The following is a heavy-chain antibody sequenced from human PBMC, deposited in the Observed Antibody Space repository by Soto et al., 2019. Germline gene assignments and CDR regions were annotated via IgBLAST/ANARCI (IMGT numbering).Heavy chain of an antibody. CDR3: AREGHGSTWLNWFDP. J-gene: IGHJ5*02. Sequence: EVQLVESGGGLVQPGGSLRLSCVASGFTFRSYSMNWVRQAPGKGLEWVSHISSSSTTINYADSVKGRFTISRDNAKNSLYLQMNSLRDEDTAVYYCAREGHGSTWLNWFDPWGQGTLLTVSS. V-gene: IGHV3-48*02. CDR2: ISSSSTTI. CDR1: GFTFRSYS. D-gene: IGHD6-13*01.